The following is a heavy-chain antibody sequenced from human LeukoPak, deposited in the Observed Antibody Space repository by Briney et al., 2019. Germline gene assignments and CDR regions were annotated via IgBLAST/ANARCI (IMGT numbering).Heavy chain of an antibody. Sequence: GGSLRLSCAVSGFTVSHSYMSWVRQAPGKGLEWVSVICSGGSAYYADSVKGRFTISRDNSKNMLYLQMNSLRAEDTAVYYCARGSSSTSPRFDPWGQGTLVTVSS. CDR2: ICSGGSA. V-gene: IGHV3-66*01. CDR3: ARGSSSTSPRFDP. J-gene: IGHJ5*02. CDR1: GFTVSHSY. D-gene: IGHD2-2*01.